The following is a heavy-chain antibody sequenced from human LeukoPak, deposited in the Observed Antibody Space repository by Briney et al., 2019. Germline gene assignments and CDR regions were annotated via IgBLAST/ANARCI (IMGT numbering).Heavy chain of an antibody. CDR2: ISAYNGNT. V-gene: IGHV1-18*01. CDR1: GYAFTSFG. Sequence: GASVKVSFKASGYAFTSFGISCVPQAPGQGLEWMGWISAYNGNTNYAPKLQGRVTMTTDTSTSTAYMELRILRSDDTAVYYCAREDCRWGRCYSFSLTPVVHVFAICGQGTMVTVSS. J-gene: IGHJ3*02. D-gene: IGHD2-15*01. CDR3: AREDCRWGRCYSFSLTPVVHVFAI.